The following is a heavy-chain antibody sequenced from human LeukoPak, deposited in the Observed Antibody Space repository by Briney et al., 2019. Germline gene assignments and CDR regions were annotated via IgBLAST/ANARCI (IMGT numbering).Heavy chain of an antibody. CDR2: INHSGST. V-gene: IGHV4-34*01. CDR1: GGSFSGYY. D-gene: IGHD6-19*01. J-gene: IGHJ4*02. CDR3: ARVNSGWYSYFDY. Sequence: SETLSLTCAVYGGSFSGYYWSWIRQPPGKGLEWIGEINHSGSTNYNPSLKSRVTISVDTSKNQFSLKLSSVTAADTAVYYCARVNSGWYSYFDYWGQGTLVTVSS.